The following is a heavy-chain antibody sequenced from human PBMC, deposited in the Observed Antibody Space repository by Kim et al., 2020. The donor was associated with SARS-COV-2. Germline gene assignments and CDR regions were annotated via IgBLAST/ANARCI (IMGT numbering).Heavy chain of an antibody. Sequence: SETLSLTCTVSGGSISSSSYYWGWIRQPPGKGLEWIGSIYYSGSTYYNPSLKSRVTISVDTSKNQFSLKLSSVTAADTAVYYCARHAQKDCSSTSCYRDAFDIWGQGTMVTVSS. CDR3: ARHAQKDCSSTSCYRDAFDI. CDR1: GGSISSSSYY. V-gene: IGHV4-39*01. J-gene: IGHJ3*02. D-gene: IGHD2-2*01. CDR2: IYYSGST.